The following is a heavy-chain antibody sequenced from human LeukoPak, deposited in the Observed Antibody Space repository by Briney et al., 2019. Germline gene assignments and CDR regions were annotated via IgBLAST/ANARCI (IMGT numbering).Heavy chain of an antibody. Sequence: GGSLRLSCAASGLTFSSYEMNWVRQAPGKGLEWVAVIWYDGSNKYYADSVKGRFTISRDNSKNTLYLQMNSLRAEDTAVYYCARASSYSSGWYWFDPWGQGTLVTVSS. J-gene: IGHJ5*02. V-gene: IGHV3-33*08. D-gene: IGHD6-19*01. CDR3: ARASSYSSGWYWFDP. CDR1: GLTFSSYE. CDR2: IWYDGSNK.